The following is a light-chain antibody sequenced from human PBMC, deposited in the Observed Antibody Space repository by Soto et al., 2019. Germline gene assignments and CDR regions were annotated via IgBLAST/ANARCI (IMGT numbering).Light chain of an antibody. J-gene: IGLJ7*01. CDR3: SSYTSTNSWV. V-gene: IGLV2-14*01. CDR2: DVS. CDR1: SSDVGGYNY. Sequence: QSALTQSASVSGSPGQSITISCTGTSSDVGGYNYVSWYQQHPGKAPKLIIYDVSNRPSGVSTCFSGSKSGNTASLTISGLQAEDEADYSCSSYTSTNSWVFGGGTQLTVL.